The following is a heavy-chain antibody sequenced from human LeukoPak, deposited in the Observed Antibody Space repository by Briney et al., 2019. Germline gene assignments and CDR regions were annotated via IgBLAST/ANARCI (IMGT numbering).Heavy chain of an antibody. V-gene: IGHV6-1*01. J-gene: IGHJ2*01. CDR3: ARDRGIAAAGYFDI. CDR2: TYYRSKWFN. CDR1: GDSVSSNSAA. D-gene: IGHD6-13*01. Sequence: SQTLSLTCAISGDSVSSNSAAWNWIRQSPSRSLEGLGRTYYRSKWFNDYAISVKSRVTINPDTSKNQFSLQLNSVTPDDTAVYYCARDRGIAAAGYFDIWGRGTLVTVSS.